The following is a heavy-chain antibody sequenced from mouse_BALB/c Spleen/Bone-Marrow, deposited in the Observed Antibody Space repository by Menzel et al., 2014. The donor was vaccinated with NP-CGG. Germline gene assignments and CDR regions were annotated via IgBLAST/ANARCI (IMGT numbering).Heavy chain of an antibody. V-gene: IGHV3-8*02. CDR1: GDSITSGY. CDR3: ARAGYRYDVGYAMDY. D-gene: IGHD2-14*01. Sequence: EVQLQQSGPSLVKPSQTLSLTCSVTGDSITSGYWNWIRKFPGNKLEYMGYISHSGSTYYNPSLKSRISITRDTSKNQYYLQLNSVTTEDTATYYCARAGYRYDVGYAMDYWGQGTSVTDSS. CDR2: ISHSGST. J-gene: IGHJ4*01.